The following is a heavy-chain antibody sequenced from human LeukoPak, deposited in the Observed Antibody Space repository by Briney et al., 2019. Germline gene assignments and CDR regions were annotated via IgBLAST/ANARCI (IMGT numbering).Heavy chain of an antibody. CDR2: INPNSGGT. V-gene: IGHV1-2*02. J-gene: IGHJ6*02. Sequence: ASVKVSCKASGYTFTGYYMHWVRQAPGQGLEWMGWINPNSGGTNYAQKFQGRVTMTRDTSISTAYMELSRLRSDDTAVYYCARDGGVVVVPAAIGDYYYGMDVWGQGTTVTVSS. D-gene: IGHD2-2*02. CDR1: GYTFTGYY. CDR3: ARDGGVVVVPAAIGDYYYGMDV.